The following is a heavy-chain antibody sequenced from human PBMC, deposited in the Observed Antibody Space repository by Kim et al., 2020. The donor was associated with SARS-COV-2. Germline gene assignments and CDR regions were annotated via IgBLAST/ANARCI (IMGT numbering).Heavy chain of an antibody. CDR3: AKERRKYCSGGSCHLEY. V-gene: IGHV3-33*03. J-gene: IGHJ4*02. D-gene: IGHD2-15*01. Sequence: GKGRFTISRDNSKNTRNLKMNNLRAEDTAVYYCAKERRKYCSGGSCHLEYWGQGTLVTVSS.